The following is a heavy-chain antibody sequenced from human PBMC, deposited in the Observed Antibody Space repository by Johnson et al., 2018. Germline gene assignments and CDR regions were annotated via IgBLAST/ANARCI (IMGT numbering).Heavy chain of an antibody. CDR3: ARDGGLYYYDYYMDV. CDR1: GFTFSSYA. Sequence: QVQLQESGGGVVQPGRSXRLSCAASGFTFSSYAMHWVRQAPGKGLEWVAVISYDGSNKYYADTVKGRFTISRNNSKNTLYLQMNSLRAEDTAVYYCARDGGLYYYDYYMDVWGKGTTVTVSS. V-gene: IGHV3-30-3*01. J-gene: IGHJ6*03. CDR2: ISYDGSNK.